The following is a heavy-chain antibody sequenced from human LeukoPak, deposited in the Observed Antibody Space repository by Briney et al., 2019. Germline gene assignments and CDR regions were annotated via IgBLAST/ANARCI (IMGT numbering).Heavy chain of an antibody. CDR3: ARELQYDYFDY. CDR2: IYYSGST. Sequence: SETLSLTCTVSGGSISSHYWSWIRKPPGKGLEWIGYIYYSGSTNYNPSLKSRVTISVDTSKNQFSLKLSSVTAADTAVYYCARELQYDYFDYWGQGTLVTVSS. D-gene: IGHD5-24*01. CDR1: GGSISSHY. V-gene: IGHV4-59*11. J-gene: IGHJ4*02.